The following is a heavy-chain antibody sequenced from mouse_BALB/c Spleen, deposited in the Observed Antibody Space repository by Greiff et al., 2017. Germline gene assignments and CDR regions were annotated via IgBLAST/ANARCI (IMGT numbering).Heavy chain of an antibody. V-gene: IGHV1-14*01. CDR3: ARAGDYAPYYFDY. Sequence: VQLQQSGPELVKPGASVKMSCKASGYTFTSYVMHWVKQKPGQGLEWIGYINPYNDGTKYNEKFKGKATLTSDKSSSTAYMELSSLTSEDSAVYYCARAGDYAPYYFDYWGQGTTLTVSS. CDR2: INPYNDGT. J-gene: IGHJ2*01. D-gene: IGHD2-4*01. CDR1: GYTFTSYV.